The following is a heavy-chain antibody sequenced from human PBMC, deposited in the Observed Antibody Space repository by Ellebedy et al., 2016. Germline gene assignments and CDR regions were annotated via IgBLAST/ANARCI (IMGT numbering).Heavy chain of an antibody. CDR1: GYTFTSYY. CDR2: INPSGGST. V-gene: IGHV1-46*01. Sequence: ASVKVSXXASGYTFTSYYMHWVRQAPGQGLEWMGIINPSGGSTSYAQKFQGRVTMTEDTSTDTAYMELSSLRSEDTAVYYCARGGIAVAISNWFDPWGQGTLVTVSS. J-gene: IGHJ5*02. D-gene: IGHD6-19*01. CDR3: ARGGIAVAISNWFDP.